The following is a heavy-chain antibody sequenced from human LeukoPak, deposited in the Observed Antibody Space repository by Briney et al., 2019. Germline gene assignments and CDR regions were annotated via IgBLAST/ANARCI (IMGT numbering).Heavy chain of an antibody. Sequence: PSETLSLTCTVSGGSISSYCWSWIRQPPGKGLEWIGYIYYSGSTNYNPSLKSRVTISVDTSKNQFSLKLSSVTAADTAVYYCARSPPHDAFDIWGQGTMVTVSS. J-gene: IGHJ3*02. V-gene: IGHV4-59*08. CDR2: IYYSGST. CDR3: ARSPPHDAFDI. CDR1: GGSISSYC.